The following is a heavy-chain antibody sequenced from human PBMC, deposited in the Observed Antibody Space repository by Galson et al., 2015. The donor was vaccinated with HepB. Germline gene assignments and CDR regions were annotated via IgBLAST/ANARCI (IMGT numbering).Heavy chain of an antibody. CDR3: VKEGSWFGGDWFDP. CDR1: GFIFRHHA. Sequence: SLRLSCAGSGFIFRHHAMAWIRQAPGKGLEWVSGINGRGPTRSYSDAGKGRFSISRDNSKDTVFLQMDNLRAEDTAVYYCVKEGSWFGGDWFDPWGQGALVTVS. J-gene: IGHJ5*02. D-gene: IGHD3-16*01. CDR2: INGRGPTR. V-gene: IGHV3-23*01.